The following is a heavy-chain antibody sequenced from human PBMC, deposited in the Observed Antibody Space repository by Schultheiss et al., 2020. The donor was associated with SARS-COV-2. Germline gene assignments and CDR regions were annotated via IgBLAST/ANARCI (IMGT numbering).Heavy chain of an antibody. Sequence: SETLSLTCAVYGGSFSGYYWSWIRQPPGKGLEWNGENNHSGSTNYNPSIKSRVPIAVETSKTQFSLRLSSVTAADTALYYCVGEGRTTTGVTCWYFDLWGRGTLVTVSS. CDR3: VGEGRTTTGVTCWYFDL. V-gene: IGHV4-34*01. CDR1: GGSFSGYY. CDR2: NNHSGST. D-gene: IGHD4-23*01. J-gene: IGHJ2*01.